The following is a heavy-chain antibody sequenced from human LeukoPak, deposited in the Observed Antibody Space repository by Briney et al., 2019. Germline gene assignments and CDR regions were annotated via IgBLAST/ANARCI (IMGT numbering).Heavy chain of an antibody. CDR2: IWYDGSKT. J-gene: IGHJ4*02. CDR3: ARVRVAAAGNAFDY. Sequence: PGGSLRLSCATSGFTFSSYGMHWVRQAPGKGLEWVAIIWYDGSKTYYADSVKGRFTISRDKSKNTLYLQMNSLRVEDTAVYYCARVRVAAAGNAFDYWGQGTMVTVSS. CDR1: GFTFSSYG. V-gene: IGHV3-33*01. D-gene: IGHD6-13*01.